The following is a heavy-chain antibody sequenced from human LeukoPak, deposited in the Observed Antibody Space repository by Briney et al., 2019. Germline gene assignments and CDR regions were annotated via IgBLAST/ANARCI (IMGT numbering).Heavy chain of an antibody. V-gene: IGHV1-18*01. D-gene: IGHD5-12*01. CDR2: ISAYNGNT. J-gene: IGHJ6*03. Sequence: TCNVSGYSISSGYFWGWVRQAPGKGLEWMGWISAYNGNTNYAQKLQGRVTMTTDTSTSTAYMELRSLRSDDTAVYYCARDGGPYSGYDQNYYYYYMDVWGKGTTVTISS. CDR1: GYSISSGY. CDR3: ARDGGPYSGYDQNYYYYYMDV.